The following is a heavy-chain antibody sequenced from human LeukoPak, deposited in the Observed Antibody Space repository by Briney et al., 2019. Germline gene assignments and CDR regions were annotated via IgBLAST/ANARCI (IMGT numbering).Heavy chain of an antibody. V-gene: IGHV3-7*01. CDR2: IKQDGSEK. D-gene: IGHD1-26*01. CDR1: GFTFSSYW. J-gene: IGHJ4*02. CDR3: ARDRRVGGRDC. Sequence: GGSLRLSCVASGFTFSSYWMSWVCQAPGKGLEWVANIKQDGSEKYYVDSVKGRFTISRDNAKNSLYLQMNSLRAEDTAVYYCARDRRVGGRDCWGQGTLVTVSS.